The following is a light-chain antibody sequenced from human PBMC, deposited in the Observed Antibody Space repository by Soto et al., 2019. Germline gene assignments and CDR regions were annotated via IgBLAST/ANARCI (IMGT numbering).Light chain of an antibody. CDR3: QQYGSSWT. V-gene: IGKV3-20*01. Sequence: EIVLTQSRTTLSLSPGERATLSCRASQSVRSSLAWYQQQPGQAPRLLIYDASSRATGIQDRFSGSGSGAEFTLTIRRLEPEDFAVYYCQQYGSSWTFGQGTKVDIK. J-gene: IGKJ1*01. CDR1: QSVRSS. CDR2: DAS.